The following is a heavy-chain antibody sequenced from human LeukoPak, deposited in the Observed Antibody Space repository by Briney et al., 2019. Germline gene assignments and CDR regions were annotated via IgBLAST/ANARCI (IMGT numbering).Heavy chain of an antibody. V-gene: IGHV4-59*01. CDR1: GGSISSYY. J-gene: IGHJ5*02. CDR3: ARGRGDFGSRGYFDP. Sequence: SETLSLTCTVSGGSISSYYWSWIRQPPGKGLEWIGYIYYSGSTNYNPSLKSRVTISVDTSKNQFSLKLSSVTAADTAVYYCARGRGDFGSRGYFDPWGQGTLVTVSS. D-gene: IGHD2-21*02. CDR2: IYYSGST.